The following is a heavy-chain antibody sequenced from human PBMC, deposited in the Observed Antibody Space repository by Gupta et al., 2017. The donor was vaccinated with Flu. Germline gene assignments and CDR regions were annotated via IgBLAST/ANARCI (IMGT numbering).Heavy chain of an antibody. V-gene: IGHV3-23*01. CDR1: GFTFSSYA. J-gene: IGHJ3*02. CDR3: AKDVGYSYGYGAFDI. Sequence: EVQLLESGGGLVQPGGSLRLSCAASGFTFSSYAMSWVRQAPGKGLEWVAAISGSGGSTYYADSVKGRFTISRDNSKNTLYLQMNSLRAEDTAGYYCAKDVGYSYGYGAFDIWGQGTMVTVSS. CDR2: ISGSGGST. D-gene: IGHD5-18*01.